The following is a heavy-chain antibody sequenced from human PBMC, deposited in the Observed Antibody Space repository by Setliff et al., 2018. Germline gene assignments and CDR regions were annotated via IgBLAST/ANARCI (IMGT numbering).Heavy chain of an antibody. J-gene: IGHJ4*02. Sequence: LSLTYTVSGGSISTYYWSWIRQPPGKGLEFIGYVYYSGTTNYDPSLKSRVTMSVDTSKNQFSLKLSSVTAADTAVYYCARGGTYRYFDYWGQGTLVTVSS. V-gene: IGHV4-59*01. CDR2: VYYSGTT. CDR1: GGSISTYY. CDR3: ARGGTYRYFDY.